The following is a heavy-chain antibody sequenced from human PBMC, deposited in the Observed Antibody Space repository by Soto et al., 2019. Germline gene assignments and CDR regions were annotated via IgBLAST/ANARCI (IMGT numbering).Heavy chain of an antibody. CDR1: GFTCDDYA. Sequence: GGSLRLSCAASGFTCDDYAVHWVRQAPGKGLEWVSGISWNSGSIGYADSVKGRFTIPRDNAKNSLYLQMNSLRAEDTALYYCAKGGHYYYYYYMDVWGKGTTVTVSS. V-gene: IGHV3-9*01. J-gene: IGHJ6*03. CDR2: ISWNSGSI. CDR3: AKGGHYYYYYYMDV.